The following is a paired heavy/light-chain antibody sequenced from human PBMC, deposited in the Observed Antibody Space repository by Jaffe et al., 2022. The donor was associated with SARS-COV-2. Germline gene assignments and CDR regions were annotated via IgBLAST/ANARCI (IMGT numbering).Heavy chain of an antibody. CDR1: GGSISSTSHS. Sequence: QLQLQESGPGLVRPSETLSLTCAIFGGSISSTSHSWGWIRQPPGKGLEWIGSIYHTGSTNYNPPLKSRVTISLDTSKNQFSLRLSSVAAADAAVYYCVSHYSGNWFDPWGQGTLVTVSS. J-gene: IGHJ5*02. D-gene: IGHD4-4*01. CDR3: VSHYSGNWFDP. V-gene: IGHV4-39*01. CDR2: IYHTGST.
Light chain of an antibody. CDR3: QQYDDWPPVT. V-gene: IGKV3-15*01. CDR1: QSLRRN. CDR2: GAS. J-gene: IGKJ5*01. Sequence: EIVMTQSPATLSVSPGESATLSCRASQSLRRNLAWYQQKPGQAPRLLIFGASTRATGIPARFSGSGSGTEFSLTISSLQSEDFAVYYCQQYDDWPPVTFGQGTRLEIK.